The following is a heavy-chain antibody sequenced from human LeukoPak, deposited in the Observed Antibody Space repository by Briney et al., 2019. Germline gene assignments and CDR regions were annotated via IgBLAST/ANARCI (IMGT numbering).Heavy chain of an antibody. CDR3: ARRRDSSDGKDFDY. V-gene: IGHV3-23*01. J-gene: IGHJ4*02. CDR1: GFTFSSYA. D-gene: IGHD3-22*01. Sequence: GWSLRLSCAASGFTFSSYAMSWVGQDPGNGLERVSAISGSGGNTDCADSVKGRFTISRDNSKNTLYLQMISLRAEDTAVYYCARRRDSSDGKDFDYWGQGTLVTVSS. CDR2: ISGSGGNT.